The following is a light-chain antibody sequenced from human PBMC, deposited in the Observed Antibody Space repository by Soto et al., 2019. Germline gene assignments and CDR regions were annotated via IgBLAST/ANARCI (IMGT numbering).Light chain of an antibody. Sequence: EILMTQSPATLSVSLGERATLSCRATQTVDNKVVWYRHKPGQAPRLLIYGASTRATGIPARFSGSGSGTEFTLSISSLQSEDFAVYYCQQYNSWPPITFGQGTRLEIK. V-gene: IGKV3-15*01. CDR1: QTVDNK. CDR3: QQYNSWPPIT. CDR2: GAS. J-gene: IGKJ5*01.